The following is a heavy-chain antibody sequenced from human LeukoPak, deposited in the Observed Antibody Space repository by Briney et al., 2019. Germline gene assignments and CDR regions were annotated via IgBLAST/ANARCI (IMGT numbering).Heavy chain of an antibody. Sequence: GESLKISCKGSGYNFTNYWIGWVRQIPGKGLEWMGIIYPGDSDTRYSPFLQGQVTISAHKSISTAYLQWRSLKDSDTAMSYCAKIKIYGAYTRGYEGVWFDPWGQGTLVTVSS. CDR2: IYPGDSDT. CDR1: GYNFTNYW. D-gene: IGHD5-12*01. J-gene: IGHJ5*02. V-gene: IGHV5-51*01. CDR3: AKIKIYGAYTRGYEGVWFDP.